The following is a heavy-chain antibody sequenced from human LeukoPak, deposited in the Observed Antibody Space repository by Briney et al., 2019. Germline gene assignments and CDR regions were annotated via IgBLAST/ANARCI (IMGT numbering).Heavy chain of an antibody. Sequence: PSETLSLTCAVYGGSFSGYYGSWIRQPPGKGLEWIGEINHSGSTNYNPSLTSRVTMSVDTSKNQFSLKLSSVTAADTAVYYCARLGIVVVPAAKKYNWFDPWGQGNLVTVSS. CDR3: ARLGIVVVPAAKKYNWFDP. CDR1: GGSFSGYY. V-gene: IGHV4-34*01. J-gene: IGHJ5*02. CDR2: INHSGST. D-gene: IGHD2-2*01.